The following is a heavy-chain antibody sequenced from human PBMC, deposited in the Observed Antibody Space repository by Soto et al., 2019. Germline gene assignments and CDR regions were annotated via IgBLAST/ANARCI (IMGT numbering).Heavy chain of an antibody. J-gene: IGHJ4*02. Sequence: GGSLRLSCAASGFTFTSYAMGWVRQAPGKGLEWVSVVSSGGSTYYADSATGRFTGSRDNSKNTLSLQMNSLRHEDTAVYFGARDSGWPILNFDNWGQGTPVTVSS. D-gene: IGHD3-10*01. CDR2: VSSGGST. CDR1: GFTFTSYA. V-gene: IGHV3-23*01. CDR3: ARDSGWPILNFDN.